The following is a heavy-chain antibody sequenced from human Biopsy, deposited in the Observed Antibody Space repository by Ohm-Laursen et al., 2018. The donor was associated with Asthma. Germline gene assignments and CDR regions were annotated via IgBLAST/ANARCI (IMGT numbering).Heavy chain of an antibody. CDR2: ILTKFDIT. D-gene: IGHD3-22*01. J-gene: IGHJ4*02. CDR3: ARSYDTDSYPVLVLDY. V-gene: IGHV1-69*04. CDR1: GGSFSNFA. Sequence: GASVNVSCKASGGSFSNFAFSWVRQSPGHGLEWMGTILTKFDITTYAEKFQGRVTFTADKSTSTTYMELSRLRSEDTAVYYCARSYDTDSYPVLVLDYWGQGTLVTVSS.